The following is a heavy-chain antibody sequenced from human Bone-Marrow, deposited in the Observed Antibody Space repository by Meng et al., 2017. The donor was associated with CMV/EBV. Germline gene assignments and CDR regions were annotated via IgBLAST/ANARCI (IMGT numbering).Heavy chain of an antibody. CDR1: GGSFSGYY. CDR2: INHSGST. J-gene: IGHJ4*02. CDR3: TGYQLLGSISYFDY. D-gene: IGHD2-2*01. V-gene: IGHV4-34*01. Sequence: QVQLRQWGTRLLKPSGPRSLPSAAYGGSFSGYYWSWIRQPPGKGLEWIGEINHSGSTNYNPSLKSRVTISVDTSKNQFSLKLSSVTAADTAVYYCTGYQLLGSISYFDYWGQGTLVTVSS.